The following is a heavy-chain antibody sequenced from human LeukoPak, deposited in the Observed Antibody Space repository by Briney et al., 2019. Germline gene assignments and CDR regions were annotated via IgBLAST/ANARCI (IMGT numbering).Heavy chain of an antibody. CDR1: GGSFRGYY. J-gene: IGHJ4*02. Sequence: SETLSLTCAVYGGSFRGYYWSWIRQPPGKGLEWIGEINHSGSTNYNPSLKSRVTISVDTSKNQFSLKLSSVTAADTAVYYCARFGIAADYWGQGTLVTVSS. D-gene: IGHD6-13*01. CDR2: INHSGST. V-gene: IGHV4-34*01. CDR3: ARFGIAADY.